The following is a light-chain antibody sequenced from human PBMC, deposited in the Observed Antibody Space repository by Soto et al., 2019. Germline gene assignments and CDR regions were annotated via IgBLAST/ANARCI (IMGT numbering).Light chain of an antibody. CDR3: EQYDNQQWT. CDR1: ESVSDSH. CDR2: DAS. Sequence: EIVLTQSPGTLSSSPGGRATLSCRASESVSDSHLAWFQQKPGQAPRLLIFDASRRATGIPDRFSGSGSGTEFPLTISRLEPEDFAVYYCEQYDNQQWTFGQGTKVEIK. V-gene: IGKV3-20*01. J-gene: IGKJ1*01.